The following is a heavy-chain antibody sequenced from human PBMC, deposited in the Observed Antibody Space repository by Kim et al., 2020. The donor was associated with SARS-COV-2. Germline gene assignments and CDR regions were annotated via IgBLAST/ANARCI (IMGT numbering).Heavy chain of an antibody. CDR1: GFTFSTYG. CDR2: MWYDGSNK. D-gene: IGHD2-2*02. Sequence: GGSLRLSCAASGFTFSTYGMHWVRQAPGKGLEWVATMWYDGSNKYYPDSVKGRFTVSRDNSKNTLYLQVNSLRAEDTAVYYCARGYCGTATCYTGGTYFDYWGRGTLVTLSS. J-gene: IGHJ4*02. V-gene: IGHV3-33*01. CDR3: ARGYCGTATCYTGGTYFDY.